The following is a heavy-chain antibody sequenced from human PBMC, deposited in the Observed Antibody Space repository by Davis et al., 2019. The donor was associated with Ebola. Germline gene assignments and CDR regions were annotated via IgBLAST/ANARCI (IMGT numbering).Heavy chain of an antibody. D-gene: IGHD3-9*01. CDR1: GFTFSSYA. J-gene: IGHJ4*02. V-gene: IGHV3-23*01. CDR3: AKVLRYFDWLLGFDY. Sequence: PGGSLRLSCAASGFTFSSYAMSWVRQAPGKGLEWVSGISGSGDSTYYADSVKGRFTISRDNSKNTLYLQMNSLRAEDTAVYYCAKVLRYFDWLLGFDYWGQGTLVTVSS. CDR2: ISGSGDST.